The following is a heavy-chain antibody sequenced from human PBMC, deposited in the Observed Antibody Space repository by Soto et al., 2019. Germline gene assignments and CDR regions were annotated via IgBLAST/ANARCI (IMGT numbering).Heavy chain of an antibody. CDR2: LSSDGSNK. CDR3: AMANAPYCSTTSCALDY. CDR1: GFTFGSYG. Sequence: QVQLVESGGGVVQRGGSLRLSCVASGFTFGSYGIHWVRQAPGKGLQWVAVLSSDGSNKRYADSVKGRFTISRDNSRDTLYLLMNSLRAEDRAVYYCAMANAPYCSTTSCALDYWCPGTLVTVS. D-gene: IGHD2-2*01. J-gene: IGHJ4*02. V-gene: IGHV3-30*03.